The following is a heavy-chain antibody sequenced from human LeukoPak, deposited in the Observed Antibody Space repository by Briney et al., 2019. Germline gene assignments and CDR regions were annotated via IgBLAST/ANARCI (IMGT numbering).Heavy chain of an antibody. CDR2: IYHSGST. J-gene: IGHJ4*02. D-gene: IGHD3-10*01. CDR3: ARDVGSGSYSY. Sequence: SETLSLTCTVSGGSISSYYWSWIRQPPGKGLEWIGSIYHSGSTYYNPSLKSRVTISVDTSKNQFSLKLSSVTAADTAVYYCARDVGSGSYSYWGQGTLVTVSS. CDR1: GGSISSYY. V-gene: IGHV4-59*12.